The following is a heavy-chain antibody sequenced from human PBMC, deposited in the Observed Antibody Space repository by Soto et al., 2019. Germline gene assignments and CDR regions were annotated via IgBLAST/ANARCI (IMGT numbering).Heavy chain of an antibody. CDR3: ARDSGYGSASSVNHYFNY. CDR2: IKFDGTGI. D-gene: IGHD3-10*01. J-gene: IGHJ4*02. CDR1: GFTYSYYW. Sequence: EVQLVESGGGLVQPGGSLRLSCVASGFTYSYYWMSWVRQAPGRGLEWVARIKFDGTGIQYADSAKGRFTNSRDNAENSLYLQMWSLRDGDTAVYYFARDSGYGSASSVNHYFNYWGQGSLVTVSS. V-gene: IGHV3-7*01.